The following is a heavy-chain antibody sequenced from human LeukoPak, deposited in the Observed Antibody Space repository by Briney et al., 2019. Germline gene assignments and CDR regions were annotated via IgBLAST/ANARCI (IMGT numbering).Heavy chain of an antibody. CDR2: MNPNSGNT. CDR1: RYTFTSYD. D-gene: IGHD3-10*01. V-gene: IGHV1-8*01. J-gene: IGHJ6*02. Sequence: ASVKVSCKASRYTFTSYDINWVRQATGQGLEWMGWMNPNSGNTGYAQKFQGRVTMTRNTSISTAYMELSSLRSEDTAVYYCARARPNRISMVRGVIRYYYGMDVWGQGTTVTVSS. CDR3: ARARPNRISMVRGVIRYYYGMDV.